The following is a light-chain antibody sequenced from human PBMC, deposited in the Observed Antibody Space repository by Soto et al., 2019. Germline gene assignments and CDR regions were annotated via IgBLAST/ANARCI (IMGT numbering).Light chain of an antibody. CDR3: QKYNRAPPR. V-gene: IGKV1-27*01. J-gene: IGKJ1*01. Sequence: DIQMTQSPSSLSASVGDRVNITCRASQGISNYLSWYQQKPGKVPKLLIYGASTLQSGVPSRFSGSGSGTDFTLTISSLQAEDVATYYCQKYNRAPPRFGQGTKVEIK. CDR2: GAS. CDR1: QGISNY.